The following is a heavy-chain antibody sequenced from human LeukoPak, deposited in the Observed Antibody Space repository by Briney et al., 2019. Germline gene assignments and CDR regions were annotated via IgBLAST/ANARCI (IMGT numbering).Heavy chain of an antibody. J-gene: IGHJ4*02. D-gene: IGHD1-7*01. V-gene: IGHV3-30-3*01. CDR1: GFTFSSYA. CDR2: ISYDGSNK. CDR3: ARGGSITGTTSAFDY. Sequence: HPGRSLRLSCAASGFTFSSYAMHWVRQAPGKGLEWVAVISYDGSNKYYADSVKGRFTISRDNSKNTLYLQMNSLRAEDTAVYYCARGGSITGTTSAFDYWGQGTLVTVSS.